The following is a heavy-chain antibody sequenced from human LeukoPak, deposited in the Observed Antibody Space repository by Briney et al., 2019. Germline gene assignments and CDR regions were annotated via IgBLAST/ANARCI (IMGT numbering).Heavy chain of an antibody. CDR2: INPNSGGS. J-gene: IGHJ5*02. V-gene: IGHV1-2*02. CDR1: GGSFSSYA. D-gene: IGHD1-1*01. CDR3: ARQGAPSGSLEWFDP. Sequence: GASVKVSCKASGGSFSSYAISWVRQAPGQGLEWMGWINPNSGGSNYAQKFQGRVTMTRDTSITTAYMELSRLRSDDTAVYYCARQGAPSGSLEWFDPWGQGTLVTVSS.